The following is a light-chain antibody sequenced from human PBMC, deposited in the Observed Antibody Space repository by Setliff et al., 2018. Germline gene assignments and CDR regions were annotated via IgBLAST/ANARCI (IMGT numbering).Light chain of an antibody. J-gene: IGKJ5*01. V-gene: IGKV1-39*01. Sequence: DIQMTQSPSSLSASVGDRVTITCRASQSISSYLSWYQQKPGKAPKLLISAASSLKSGVPSRFSGSGSGTDFTLTISSLQPEDFATYYCQQSFSTPFTFGQGTHWRLN. CDR1: QSISSY. CDR2: AAS. CDR3: QQSFSTPFT.